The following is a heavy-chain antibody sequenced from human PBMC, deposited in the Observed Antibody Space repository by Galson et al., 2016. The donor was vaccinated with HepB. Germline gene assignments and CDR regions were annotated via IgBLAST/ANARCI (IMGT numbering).Heavy chain of an antibody. Sequence: SVKVSCKVSGYTLAELSMHWVRQAPGKGLEWMGGFDPDDGETHYAQKFQGRITMTEDTSTDTAYMELRSLRSDDTAVYYCATVYCTSVSCPKGGYWGQGTLVTVSS. J-gene: IGHJ4*02. CDR1: GYTLAELS. V-gene: IGHV1-24*01. CDR2: FDPDDGET. D-gene: IGHD2-2*01. CDR3: ATVYCTSVSCPKGGY.